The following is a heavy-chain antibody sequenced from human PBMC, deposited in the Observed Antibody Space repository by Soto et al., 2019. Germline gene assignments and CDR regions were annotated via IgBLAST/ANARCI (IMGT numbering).Heavy chain of an antibody. CDR2: IYYSGST. V-gene: IGHV4-31*02. D-gene: IGHD3-22*01. CDR1: GGSISSGGYY. Sequence: PSETLSLTCTVSGGSISSGGYYWGWIRQHPGKGLEWIGYIYYSGSTYYNPSLKSRVTISVDTSKNQFSLKLSSVTAADTAVYYCGVGSSGYYYIFDYWGQGTLVTVSS. CDR3: GVGSSGYYYIFDY. J-gene: IGHJ4*02.